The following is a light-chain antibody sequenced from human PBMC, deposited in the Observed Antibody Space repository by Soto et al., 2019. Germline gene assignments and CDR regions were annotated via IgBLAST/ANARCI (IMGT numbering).Light chain of an antibody. V-gene: IGKV3-15*01. CDR1: QSVSSN. Sequence: EIVMTQSRSTLSVSPGERATLSCRASQSVSSNLAWYQQKPGQAPRLLISGASARVTGIPVRFSGSGSGTDFTLTVSSLQSEDFAIYYCQQYNNWSLTFGGGTTVEIK. J-gene: IGKJ4*01. CDR2: GAS. CDR3: QQYNNWSLT.